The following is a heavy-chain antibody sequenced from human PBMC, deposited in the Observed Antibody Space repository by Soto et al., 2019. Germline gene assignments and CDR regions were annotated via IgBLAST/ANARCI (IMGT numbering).Heavy chain of an antibody. V-gene: IGHV4-30-4*01. CDR3: ARVTFTPNWFDS. J-gene: IGHJ5*01. CDR2: VYYRGSI. CDR1: GDSISSPDYY. Sequence: SETLSLTCTVSGDSISSPDYYWSWIRQAPGKGLELIGYVYYRGSIYYTPSFESRVSISIDTSKNQFSLRLASVTAADSAVYFCARVTFTPNWFDSWGQGILVTV. D-gene: IGHD3-16*01.